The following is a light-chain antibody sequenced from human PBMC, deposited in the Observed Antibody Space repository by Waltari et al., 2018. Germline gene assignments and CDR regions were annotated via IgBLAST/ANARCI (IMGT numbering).Light chain of an antibody. V-gene: IGKV2-29*02. CDR3: MQAINLYS. Sequence: DVVMTQTPVSLSVTPGQPASFPCKSSQNLMYADGETYLFGFLQRPGQSPQPLMYDVSSRFSGVPERFSGSGSGTDFTLTISRVEAEDVGVYYCMQAINLYSFGQGTKLEIK. J-gene: IGKJ2*03. CDR1: QNLMYADGETY. CDR2: DVS.